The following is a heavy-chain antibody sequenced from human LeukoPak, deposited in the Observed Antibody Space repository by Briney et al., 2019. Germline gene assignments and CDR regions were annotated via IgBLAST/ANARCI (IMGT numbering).Heavy chain of an antibody. Sequence: ASVKVSCKASGYTFTRYYMHWVRQAPGQGLEWMGWINPNSGGTNYAQKFQGRVTMTRDTSISTAYMELSRLRSDDTAVYYCARVRGYYYYMDVWGKGTTVTISS. CDR3: ARVRGYYYYMDV. J-gene: IGHJ6*03. V-gene: IGHV1-2*02. CDR2: INPNSGGT. CDR1: GYTFTRYY.